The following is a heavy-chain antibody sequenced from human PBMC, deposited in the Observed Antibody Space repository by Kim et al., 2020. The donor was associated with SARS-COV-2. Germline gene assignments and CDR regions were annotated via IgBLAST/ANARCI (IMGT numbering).Heavy chain of an antibody. CDR2: ISAYNGNT. CDR3: AREGYCGGDCYSRFDY. CDR1: GYTFTSYG. J-gene: IGHJ4*02. Sequence: ASVKVSCKASGYTFTSYGISWVRQAPGQGLEWMGWISAYNGNTNYAQKLQGRVTMTTDTSTSTAYMELRSLRSDDTAVYYCAREGYCGGDCYSRFDYWGQGTLVTVSS. D-gene: IGHD2-21*02. V-gene: IGHV1-18*01.